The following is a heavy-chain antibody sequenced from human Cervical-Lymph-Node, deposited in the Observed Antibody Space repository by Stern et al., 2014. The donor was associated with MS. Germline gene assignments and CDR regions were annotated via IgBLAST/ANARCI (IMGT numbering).Heavy chain of an antibody. CDR1: GYTFTDYY. J-gene: IGHJ4*02. Sequence: QVQLVQSGAEVKKPGASVNVSCKASGYTFTDYYVHWVRQAPGQGLQWVGRFGTTSGNTIYAREFEARVTITRDTSVDTAYLELRGLTSADTAVYYCTREGPMSRGDYWGQGTLVTVSS. CDR3: TREGPMSRGDY. CDR2: FGTTSGNT. V-gene: IGHV1-2*06.